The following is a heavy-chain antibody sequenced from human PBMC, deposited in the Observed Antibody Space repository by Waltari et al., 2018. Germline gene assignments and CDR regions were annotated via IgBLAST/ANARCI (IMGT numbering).Heavy chain of an antibody. Sequence: QVQLVQSEAEVKKPGASVKVSCKASGYTFTNCGINWVRQAPGQGLEWMGWISPYNGNADYEPKLQGRVTMTTDTSTKTAYLELRSLRSDDTAVYFCARGGGPRTVVALTFDLWGQGTPVTVSS. CDR2: ISPYNGNA. CDR1: GYTFTNCG. D-gene: IGHD3-22*01. CDR3: ARGGGPRTVVALTFDL. V-gene: IGHV1-18*01. J-gene: IGHJ4*02.